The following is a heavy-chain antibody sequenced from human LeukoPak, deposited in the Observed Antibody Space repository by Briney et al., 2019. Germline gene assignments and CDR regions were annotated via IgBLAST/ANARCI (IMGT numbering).Heavy chain of an antibody. D-gene: IGHD4-23*01. J-gene: IGHJ4*02. CDR3: ARLLFDYGGNSAFDY. CDR1: GFTFSTYG. CDR2: IWYDGSNK. Sequence: GGSLRLSRAASGFTFSTYGMHWVRQAPGKGLEWVAVIWYDGSNKYYADSVKGRFTISRDNSKNTLYLQMNSLRAEDTAVYYCARLLFDYGGNSAFDYWGQGTLVTVSS. V-gene: IGHV3-33*01.